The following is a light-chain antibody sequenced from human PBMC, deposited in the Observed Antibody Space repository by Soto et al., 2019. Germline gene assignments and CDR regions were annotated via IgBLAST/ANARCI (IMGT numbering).Light chain of an antibody. Sequence: DIQMTQSPSTLSASIGDRVTITCRASQSIGRWLAWYQQKAGKAPKLLISKTSTLQSGVPSRFSGSGSETQFTLTISSLQPTDFATYYCQQYNSYSNTFGQGTKLEIK. CDR2: KTS. CDR3: QQYNSYSNT. J-gene: IGKJ2*01. CDR1: QSIGRW. V-gene: IGKV1-5*03.